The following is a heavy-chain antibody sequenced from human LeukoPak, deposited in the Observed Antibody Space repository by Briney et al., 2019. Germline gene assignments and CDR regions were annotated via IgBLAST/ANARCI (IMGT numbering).Heavy chain of an antibody. V-gene: IGHV4-59*01. Sequence: SETLSLTCTVSGGSISSYCWSWIRQPPGKGLEWIGYIYYSGSTNYNPSLKSRVTISVDTSKNQFSLKLSSVTAADTAVYYCARVDEYNYYYCMDVWGKGTTVTVSS. CDR2: IYYSGST. J-gene: IGHJ6*03. D-gene: IGHD2/OR15-2a*01. CDR1: GGSISSYC. CDR3: ARVDEYNYYYCMDV.